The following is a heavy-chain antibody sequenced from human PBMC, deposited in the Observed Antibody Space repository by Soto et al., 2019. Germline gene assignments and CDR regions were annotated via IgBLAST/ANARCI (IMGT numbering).Heavy chain of an antibody. CDR3: ARLALAEAGTSDSWLER. CDR1: AGSISSSY. D-gene: IGHD6-13*01. J-gene: IGHJ5*02. Sequence: LATLSLTCTVSAGSISSSYWSWILQPAGKDLAWIGYLYYSGSTNYNPSLKSRVTISVDTSTNQFSLKLSSVTAADTAVYSCARLALAEAGTSDSWLERWGQRPLLAFAS. V-gene: IGHV4-59*01. CDR2: LYYSGST.